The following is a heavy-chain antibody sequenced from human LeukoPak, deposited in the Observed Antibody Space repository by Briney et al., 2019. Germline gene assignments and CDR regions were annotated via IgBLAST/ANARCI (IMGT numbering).Heavy chain of an antibody. J-gene: IGHJ4*02. Sequence: SVKVSCKASGGTFSSYAISWVRQASGQGLEWMGGIIPIFGTANYAQKFQGRVTITADESTSTAYMELSSLRSEDTAVYYCARGMEQWLGFDYWGQGTLVTVSS. CDR1: GGTFSSYA. CDR3: ARGMEQWLGFDY. CDR2: IIPIFGTA. D-gene: IGHD6-19*01. V-gene: IGHV1-69*13.